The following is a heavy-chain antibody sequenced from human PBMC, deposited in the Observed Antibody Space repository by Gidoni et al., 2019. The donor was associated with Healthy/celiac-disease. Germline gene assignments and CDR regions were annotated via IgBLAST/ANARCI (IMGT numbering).Heavy chain of an antibody. Sequence: QVQLVESGGGVVQPGRSLRLSCADSGFTFSSYAMHWGRQAPGKGLEGVAVISYDGSNKYYADSVKGRFTISRDNSKNTLYLQMNSLRAEDTAVYYCELWFGELLFDYGMDVWGQGTTVTVSS. CDR3: ELWFGELLFDYGMDV. CDR2: ISYDGSNK. J-gene: IGHJ6*02. CDR1: GFTFSSYA. V-gene: IGHV3-30-3*01. D-gene: IGHD3-10*01.